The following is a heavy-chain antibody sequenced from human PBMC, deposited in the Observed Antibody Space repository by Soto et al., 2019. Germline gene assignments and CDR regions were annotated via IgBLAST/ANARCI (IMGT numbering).Heavy chain of an antibody. CDR2: ISNYNGDT. J-gene: IGHJ4*02. D-gene: IGHD3-16*01. Sequence: QVQLVQSGAEVKKPGASVKVSCKASGYTFTSYGISWVRQAPGQGLEWMGWISNYNGDTNYAQKLQGRVTMTTDTSTSTAYKGLSSLNSVGTAVYYCTRGGPLFAGNYFDYWGQGTVVTVAS. V-gene: IGHV1-18*01. CDR1: GYTFTSYG. CDR3: TRGGPLFAGNYFDY.